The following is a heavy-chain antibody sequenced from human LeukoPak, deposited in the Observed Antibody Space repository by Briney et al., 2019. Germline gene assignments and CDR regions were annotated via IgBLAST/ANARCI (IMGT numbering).Heavy chain of an antibody. CDR2: IYHSGST. CDR3: ARSYYDILTGWGSYFDY. Sequence: SETLSLTCAVSGGSISSSNWWSWVRQPPGKGLEWIGEIYHSGSTNYNPSLKSRVTISVDTSKNQFSLKLSSVTAADTAVYYCARSYYDILTGWGSYFDYWGQGTLVTVSS. CDR1: GGSISSSNW. V-gene: IGHV4-4*02. D-gene: IGHD3-9*01. J-gene: IGHJ4*02.